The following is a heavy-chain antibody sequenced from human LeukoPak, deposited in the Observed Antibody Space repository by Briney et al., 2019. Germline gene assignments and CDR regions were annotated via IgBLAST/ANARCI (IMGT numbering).Heavy chain of an antibody. Sequence: GGSLRLSCAASGFTFSSYWMHWVRQAPGRGLVWVSRINSDGSSTSYADSVKGRFTISRDNAKNTLYLQMNSLRAEDTAVYYCARARTGATYGYWGQGTLVTVSS. CDR3: ARARTGATYGY. J-gene: IGHJ4*02. D-gene: IGHD1-26*01. V-gene: IGHV3-74*01. CDR1: GFTFSSYW. CDR2: INSDGSST.